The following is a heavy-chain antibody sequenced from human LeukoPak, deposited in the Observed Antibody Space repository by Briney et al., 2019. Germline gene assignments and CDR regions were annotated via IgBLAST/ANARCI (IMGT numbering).Heavy chain of an antibody. Sequence: PSQTLSLTCTVSGGSISSGGYYWSWIRQHPGKGLEWIGYIYYSGSTYYNPSLKSRVTISVDTSKNQFSLKLHSVTAADTAVYYCARDTADYGGNGIDYWGQGTLVTVSS. CDR1: GGSISSGGYY. V-gene: IGHV4-31*03. CDR3: ARDTADYGGNGIDY. J-gene: IGHJ4*02. CDR2: IYYSGST. D-gene: IGHD4-23*01.